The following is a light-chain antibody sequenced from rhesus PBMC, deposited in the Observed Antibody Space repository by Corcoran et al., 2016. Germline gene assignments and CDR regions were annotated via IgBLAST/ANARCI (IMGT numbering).Light chain of an antibody. CDR2: DVN. CDR1: SSDIGAYNY. Sequence: QAALTQPPSVSGSPGPSVTISCTGTSSDIGAYNYVSWYQEHPGKAPKVMIYDVNRRPSGVSDRFSGSKSGNTASLTISGLQAEDEADYSCSSYTASNTYIFGPGTRLTVL. V-gene: IGLV2-23*01. J-gene: IGLJ1*01. CDR3: SSYTASNTYI.